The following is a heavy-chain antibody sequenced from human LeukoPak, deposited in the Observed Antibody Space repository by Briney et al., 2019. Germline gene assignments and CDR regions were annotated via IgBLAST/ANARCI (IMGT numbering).Heavy chain of an antibody. CDR2: ISGSGGST. V-gene: IGHV3-23*01. J-gene: IGHJ4*02. Sequence: GGSLRLSCAASGFTFSSHAMSWVRQAPGKGLEWVSAISGSGGSTYYADSVKGRFTISRDNSKNTLYLQMNSLRAEDTAVYYCAKDRRDIVVVTAHDYWGQGTLVTVPS. CDR1: GFTFSSHA. D-gene: IGHD2-21*02. CDR3: AKDRRDIVVVTAHDY.